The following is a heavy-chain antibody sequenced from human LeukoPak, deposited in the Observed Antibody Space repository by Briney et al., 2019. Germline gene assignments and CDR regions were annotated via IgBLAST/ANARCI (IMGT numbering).Heavy chain of an antibody. Sequence: GGSLRLSCAASGFTVSSNYMGWVRQAPGKGLEWVSVIYSGGSTYYADSVKGRFTISRHNSKNTLYLQMNSLRAEDTAVYYCARVLAGSGAGAFDIWGQGTMVTVSS. CDR1: GFTVSSNY. J-gene: IGHJ3*02. CDR3: ARVLAGSGAGAFDI. V-gene: IGHV3-53*04. CDR2: IYSGGST. D-gene: IGHD6-19*01.